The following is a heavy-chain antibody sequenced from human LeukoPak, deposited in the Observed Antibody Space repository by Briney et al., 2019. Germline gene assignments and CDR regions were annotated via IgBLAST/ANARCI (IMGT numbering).Heavy chain of an antibody. CDR1: GFTFNTYA. J-gene: IGHJ4*02. D-gene: IGHD1-14*01. CDR3: EKDWGGNHYFDY. V-gene: IGHV3-9*01. CDR2: ISYDSGAI. Sequence: GGSLRLSCAASGFTFNTYAMHWVRQAPGKGLGWVSGISYDSGAIGYADSVKGRFAISRDNTKSSLYLQMNSLRAEDTALYYCEKDWGGNHYFDYWGQGTLVTVSS.